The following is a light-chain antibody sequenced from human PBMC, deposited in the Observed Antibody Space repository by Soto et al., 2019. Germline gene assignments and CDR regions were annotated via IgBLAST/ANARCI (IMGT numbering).Light chain of an antibody. Sequence: EIVMTQSPDTVYVSPGERATLSCRASQSVSSNLVWYQQKPGQAPRLLIYGASTRVTGIPARFSGSGSGTEFTLTISSLQSEDFAVYYCQQYHNWWTFGQGTKVDIK. CDR1: QSVSSN. CDR2: GAS. CDR3: QQYHNWWT. J-gene: IGKJ1*01. V-gene: IGKV3-15*01.